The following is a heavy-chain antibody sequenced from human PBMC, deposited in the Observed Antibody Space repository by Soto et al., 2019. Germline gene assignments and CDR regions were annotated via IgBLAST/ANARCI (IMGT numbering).Heavy chain of an antibody. D-gene: IGHD2-21*02. J-gene: IGHJ4*02. CDR3: ARQLAYCGGDCYTEPLDY. CDR1: GYTFTGYY. Sequence: GASVKVSCKASGYTFTGYYVHWVRQAPGQGLEWMGWINPNSGATKYAQHFKGRVTMTRDTSITTAYMELSSLRSDDTALYYCARQLAYCGGDCYTEPLDYWGQGSLVTVSS. CDR2: INPNSGAT. V-gene: IGHV1-2*02.